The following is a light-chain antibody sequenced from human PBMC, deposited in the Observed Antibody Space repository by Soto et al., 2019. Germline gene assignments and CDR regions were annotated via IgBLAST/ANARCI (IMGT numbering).Light chain of an antibody. J-gene: IGLJ1*01. Sequence: QSALTQPASVSGSPGQSITISCTGTSSDVGDYNYVSWYQQHPGKAPKLMIYDVSNRPSGVSNRFSGSKSGSTASLTMSGLQAEDEADYYCSSYTSSTTRVFGTGTKVTVL. CDR1: SSDVGDYNY. CDR3: SSYTSSTTRV. V-gene: IGLV2-14*01. CDR2: DVS.